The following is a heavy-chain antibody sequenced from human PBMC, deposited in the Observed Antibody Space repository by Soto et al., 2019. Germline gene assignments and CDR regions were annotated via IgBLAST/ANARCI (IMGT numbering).Heavy chain of an antibody. CDR3: ARIPRYSFPTSDDLDS. Sequence: QVQLVQSGAEVRKPGSSVQVSCKASGGTFYTYTFSWVRQAPGQGLEWMGSITPIYPTTNYAEKFQGRLTVTADGSTNTAYMELHSLTSEDTAVYYCARIPRYSFPTSDDLDSWGQGTLGTVSS. D-gene: IGHD5-18*01. V-gene: IGHV1-69*15. J-gene: IGHJ4*02. CDR1: GGTFYTYT. CDR2: ITPIYPTT.